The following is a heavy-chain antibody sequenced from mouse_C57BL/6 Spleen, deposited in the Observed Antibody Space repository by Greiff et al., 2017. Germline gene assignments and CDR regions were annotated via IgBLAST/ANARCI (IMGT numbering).Heavy chain of an antibody. D-gene: IGHD4-1*01. CDR2: INPSTGGT. Sequence: VQLQQSGPELVKPGASVNISCKASGYSFTGYYMNWVKQSPEKSLEWIGEINPSTGGTTYNQKFKAKATLTVDKSSSTAYMQLKSLTSEDSAVYYCARAGTDAMDYWGQGTSVTVSS. CDR3: ARAGTDAMDY. V-gene: IGHV1-42*01. J-gene: IGHJ4*01. CDR1: GYSFTGYY.